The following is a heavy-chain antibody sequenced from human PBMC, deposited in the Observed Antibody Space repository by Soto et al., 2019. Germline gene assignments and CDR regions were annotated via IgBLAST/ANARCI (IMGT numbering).Heavy chain of an antibody. J-gene: IGHJ6*02. D-gene: IGHD2-21*02. V-gene: IGHV2-70*12. CDR1: GFSLNTSGMC. Sequence: SGPTLVNPTQTLTLTCTFSGFSLNTSGMCVSWIRQPPGKALEWLALIDWDDDKYYTTSLKTRLTISKDTSKNQVVLTMTNMDPVDTATYYCVHSRCGGDCLQSYSSHYYYGMDVWGQGTTVTVSS. CDR3: VHSRCGGDCLQSYSSHYYYGMDV. CDR2: IDWDDDK.